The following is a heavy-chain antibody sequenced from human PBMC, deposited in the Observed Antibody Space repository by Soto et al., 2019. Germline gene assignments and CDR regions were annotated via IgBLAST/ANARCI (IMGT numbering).Heavy chain of an antibody. Sequence: SETLSLTCTVSGGSISSYYWSWIRQPPGKGLEWIGYIYYSGSTNYNPSLKSRVTISADTSKNQFSLKLSSVTAADTAVYYCARRGRWLVSNGMDVWGQGTTVTVSS. V-gene: IGHV4-59*01. CDR1: GGSISSYY. J-gene: IGHJ6*02. D-gene: IGHD6-19*01. CDR3: ARRGRWLVSNGMDV. CDR2: IYYSGST.